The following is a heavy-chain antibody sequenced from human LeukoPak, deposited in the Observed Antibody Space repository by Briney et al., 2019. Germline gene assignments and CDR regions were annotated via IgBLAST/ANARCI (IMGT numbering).Heavy chain of an antibody. CDR3: ARETASDSSGYQNHYYYYMDV. J-gene: IGHJ6*03. Sequence: GASVKVSCKASGGTFSSYAISWVRQAPGQGLEWMGGIIPIFGTANYAQKFQGRVTITADESTSTAYMELSRLRSDDTAVYYCARETASDSSGYQNHYYYYMDVWGKGTTVTISS. CDR1: GGTFSSYA. D-gene: IGHD3-22*01. CDR2: IIPIFGTA. V-gene: IGHV1-69*13.